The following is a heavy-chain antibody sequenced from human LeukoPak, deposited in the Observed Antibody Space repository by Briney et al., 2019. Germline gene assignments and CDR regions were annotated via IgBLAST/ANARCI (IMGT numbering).Heavy chain of an antibody. J-gene: IGHJ4*02. CDR2: IYSSGNT. CDR1: GDSISSGRNY. D-gene: IGHD3-22*01. V-gene: IGHV4-39*01. CDR3: ARAWYYYDSSGYYRGAFDY. Sequence: SETLSLTCSVSGDSISSGRNYWGWIRQSPGKGLEWIASIYSSGNTHSNPSLKSRVSISVDTSKNQVSLKLYSVTAADTAVYYCARAWYYYDSSGYYRGAFDYWGQGTLVTVSS.